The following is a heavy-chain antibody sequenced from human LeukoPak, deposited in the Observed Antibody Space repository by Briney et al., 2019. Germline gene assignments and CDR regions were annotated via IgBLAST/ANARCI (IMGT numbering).Heavy chain of an antibody. CDR1: GFSVRSNY. D-gene: IGHD2-2*01. Sequence: GGSLRLSCAVSGFSVRSNYMTWVRQAPGKGLEWVSSISSSSSYIYYADSVKGRFTISRDNAKNSLYLQMNSLRVEDTAVYYCSRANYAGDSTCDYWGQGTLVTVSS. V-gene: IGHV3-21*01. CDR2: ISSSSSYI. CDR3: SRANYAGDSTCDY. J-gene: IGHJ4*02.